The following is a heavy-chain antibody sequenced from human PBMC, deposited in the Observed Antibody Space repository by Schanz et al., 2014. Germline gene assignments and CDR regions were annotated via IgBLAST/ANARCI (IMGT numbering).Heavy chain of an antibody. D-gene: IGHD2-15*01. CDR3: AKARRKSNCSGGRCFHYSYYGMDV. CDR2: IWSDGSTK. J-gene: IGHJ6*02. Sequence: QVQLVESGGGVVQFGRSLRLSCVASGFTFSSYGMHWVRPAPGKGLEWVAVIWSDGSTKYYADSVKGRFTISRDNSKNTLYLQMNSLRADDTAVYYCAKARRKSNCSGGRCFHYSYYGMDVWGQGTTVTVSS. V-gene: IGHV3-33*03. CDR1: GFTFSSYG.